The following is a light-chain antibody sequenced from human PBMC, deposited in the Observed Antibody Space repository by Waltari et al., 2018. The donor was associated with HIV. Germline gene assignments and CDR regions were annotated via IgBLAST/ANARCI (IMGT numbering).Light chain of an antibody. CDR1: ASPTPY. J-gene: IGLJ1*01. CDR3: LSADSSGTYV. Sequence: SSALTQPPSVSVSPGQTARITCSGYASPTPYPHLFQQKPGQAPVLVIHKNTERPSGIPERFSASRSGTTVTLTISGVQTDDEADYYCLSADSSGTYVFGPGTTVTVL. V-gene: IGLV3-25*03. CDR2: KNT.